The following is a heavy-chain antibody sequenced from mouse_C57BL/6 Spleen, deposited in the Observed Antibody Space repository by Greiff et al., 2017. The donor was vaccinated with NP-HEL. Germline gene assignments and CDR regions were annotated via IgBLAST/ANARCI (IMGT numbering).Heavy chain of an antibody. V-gene: IGHV1-80*01. Sequence: VQLQQSGAELVKPGASVKISCKASGYAFSSYWMNWVKQRPGKGLEWIGQIYPGDGDTNYNGKFKGKATLTADKSSSTAYMQLSNLTSEDSAVYFCARSYYSNYGSYWYFDVWGTGTTVTVSS. CDR1: GYAFSSYW. D-gene: IGHD2-5*01. CDR3: ARSYYSNYGSYWYFDV. CDR2: IYPGDGDT. J-gene: IGHJ1*03.